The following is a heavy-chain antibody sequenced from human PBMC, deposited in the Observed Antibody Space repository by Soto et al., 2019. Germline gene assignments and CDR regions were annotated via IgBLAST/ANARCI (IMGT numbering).Heavy chain of an antibody. CDR2: IYYSGST. V-gene: IGHV4-31*03. D-gene: IGHD2-2*01. CDR3: ARDSSLNYYYYGMDV. CDR1: GGSISSGGYY. J-gene: IGHJ6*02. Sequence: QVQLQESGPGLVKPSQTLSLTCTVSGGSISSGGYYWSWIRQHPGKGLEWIGYIYYSGSTYYNPSLKSRVTISVDTSKNQFSLKLSSMTAADTAVYYCARDSSLNYYYYGMDVWGQGTTVTVSS.